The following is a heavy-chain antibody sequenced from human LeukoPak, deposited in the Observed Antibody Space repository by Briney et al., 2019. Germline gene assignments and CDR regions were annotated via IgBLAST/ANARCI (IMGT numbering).Heavy chain of an antibody. CDR1: GFTFSSYW. D-gene: IGHD2-2*02. CDR3: AKDGGYCSSTSCYRYYFDY. CDR2: IKQDGSEK. V-gene: IGHV3-7*01. J-gene: IGHJ4*02. Sequence: GGSLRLSCAASGFTFSSYWMSWVRQAPGKGLEWVANIKQDGSEKYYVDSVKGRFTISRDNAKNSLYLQMNNLRAGDTAVYYCAKDGGYCSSTSCYRYYFDYWGQGTLVTVSS.